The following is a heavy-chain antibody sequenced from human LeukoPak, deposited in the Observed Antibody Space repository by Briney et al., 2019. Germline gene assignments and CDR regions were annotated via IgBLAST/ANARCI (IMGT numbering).Heavy chain of an antibody. V-gene: IGHV1-2*06. CDR1: GYTFTGYY. Sequence: GASVTVSCKASGYTFTGYYIHWVRQAPGQGLEWMGRINPNSGGTNYARKFQGRVTITTDTSISTAYMELRRLRSDDTAVYYCARASSSWISYFDYGGQGTLVTVSS. CDR2: INPNSGGT. CDR3: ARASSSWISYFDY. D-gene: IGHD6-13*01. J-gene: IGHJ4*02.